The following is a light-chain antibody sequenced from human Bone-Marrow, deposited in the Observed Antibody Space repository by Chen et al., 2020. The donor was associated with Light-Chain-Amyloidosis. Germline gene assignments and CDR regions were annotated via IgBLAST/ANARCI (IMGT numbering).Light chain of an antibody. J-gene: IGLJ3*02. CDR2: ADS. Sequence: SYVLTQPSSVSVAPGQTATIACGGNNIGSTSVHWDQQPPGQAPLLVVYADSDRPSGIPERLSGSNSGNTATLTISRVEAGDEADYYCQVWDRSSDRPVFGGGTKLTVL. V-gene: IGLV3-21*02. CDR1: NIGSTS. CDR3: QVWDRSSDRPV.